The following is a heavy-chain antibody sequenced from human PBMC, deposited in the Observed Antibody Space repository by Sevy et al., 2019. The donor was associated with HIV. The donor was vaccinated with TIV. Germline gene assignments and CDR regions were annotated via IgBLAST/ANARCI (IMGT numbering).Heavy chain of an antibody. CDR1: GGSISSYY. CDR3: ARDTYYDRAFDI. D-gene: IGHD3-22*01. V-gene: IGHV4-59*01. J-gene: IGHJ3*02. Sequence: SETLSLTCTVSGGSISSYYWSWIRQPPGKGLEWIGYIYYSGSTNYNPSIKSRVTISVDTSKNQFSLKLSSVTAADTAVYYCARDTYYDRAFDIWGQGTMVTVSS. CDR2: IYYSGST.